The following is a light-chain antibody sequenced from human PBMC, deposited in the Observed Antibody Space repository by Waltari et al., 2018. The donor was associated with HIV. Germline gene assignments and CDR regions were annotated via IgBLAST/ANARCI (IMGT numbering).Light chain of an antibody. Sequence: EIVMTQSPATVSVSPGERATLSCRASQSISDNLAWYQQKPGQAPRLLIYGASPRATGIPARFSGSGSGTEFTLTISSLQSEDFAVYYCQQYINWPYTFGQGTKLEIK. V-gene: IGKV3-15*01. J-gene: IGKJ2*01. CDR2: GAS. CDR1: QSISDN. CDR3: QQYINWPYT.